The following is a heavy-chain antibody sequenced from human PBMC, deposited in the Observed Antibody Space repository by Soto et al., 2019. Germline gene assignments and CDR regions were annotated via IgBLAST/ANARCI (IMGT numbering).Heavy chain of an antibody. Sequence: SETLSLTCPVSGGSISSRSYYWVWIRQPPGKGLEWIGSIYYSGSTYYNPSLKSRVTISVDTSKNQFSLKLSSVTAADTAVYYCTRHNGSGRLFAADFNWYDPWGQGPRFPVSP. CDR1: GGSISSRSYY. D-gene: IGHD6-13*01. CDR3: TRHNGSGRLFAADFNWYDP. CDR2: IYYSGST. V-gene: IGHV4-39*01. J-gene: IGHJ5*02.